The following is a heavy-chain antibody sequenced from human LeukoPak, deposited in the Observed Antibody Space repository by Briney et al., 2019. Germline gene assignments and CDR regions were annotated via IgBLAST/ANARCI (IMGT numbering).Heavy chain of an antibody. CDR2: INHSGST. V-gene: IGHV4-34*01. Sequence: SETLSLTCAVYGGSFSGYYWSWIRQPPGKGLEWIGEINHSGSTNYTPSLKSRVTISIDTSKNQISLKLSSVTAADTAVYYCAGTYYYDSSGSVAFDYWGQGTLVTVSS. D-gene: IGHD3-22*01. CDR1: GGSFSGYY. CDR3: AGTYYYDSSGSVAFDY. J-gene: IGHJ4*02.